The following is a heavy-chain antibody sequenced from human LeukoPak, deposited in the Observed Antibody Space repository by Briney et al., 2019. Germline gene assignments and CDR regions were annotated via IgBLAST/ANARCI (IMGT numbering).Heavy chain of an antibody. V-gene: IGHV3-23*01. CDR3: ARVSSSWYQDWYFDL. CDR2: ISGSGGST. D-gene: IGHD6-13*01. J-gene: IGHJ2*01. CDR1: GFTVSSNY. Sequence: PGGSLRLSCAASGFTVSSNYMTWVRQAPGKGLEWVSAISGSGGSTYYADSVKGRFTISRDNSKNTLYLQMNSLRAEDTAVYYCARVSSSWYQDWYFDLWGRGTLVTVSS.